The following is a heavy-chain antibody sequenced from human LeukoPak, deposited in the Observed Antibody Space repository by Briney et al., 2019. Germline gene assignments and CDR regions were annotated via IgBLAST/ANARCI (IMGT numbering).Heavy chain of an antibody. V-gene: IGHV1-69*06. Sequence: SVKVSCKASGGTFSSYAISWVRQAPGQGLEWMGGIIPIFGTANYAQRFQGRVTITADKSTSTAYMELSSLRSEDTAMYYCAREGGYSYAGNWFDPWGQGTLVTVSS. CDR2: IIPIFGTA. D-gene: IGHD5-18*01. CDR1: GGTFSSYA. CDR3: AREGGYSYAGNWFDP. J-gene: IGHJ5*02.